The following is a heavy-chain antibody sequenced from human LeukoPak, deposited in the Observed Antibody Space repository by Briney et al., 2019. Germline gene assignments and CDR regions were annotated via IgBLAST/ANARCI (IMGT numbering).Heavy chain of an antibody. D-gene: IGHD2-2*01. Sequence: GGSLRLSCAASGFTFSSYSMNWVRQAPGKGLEWVSSISSSSSYIYYADSVKGRFTISRDNAKNSLYLQMNSLRAEDTAVYYCATSRYCSTTSCYGWFDPWGQGTLVTVSS. J-gene: IGHJ5*02. CDR2: ISSSSSYI. CDR3: ATSRYCSTTSCYGWFDP. CDR1: GFTFSSYS. V-gene: IGHV3-21*01.